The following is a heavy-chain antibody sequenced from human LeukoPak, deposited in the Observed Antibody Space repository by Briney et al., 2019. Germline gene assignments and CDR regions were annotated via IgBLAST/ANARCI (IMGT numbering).Heavy chain of an antibody. Sequence: GASVKVSCKASGYTFTSYGISWVRQAPGQGLEWMGWISAYNGNTNYAQKLQGRVTMTTDTSTSTAYMELRSLRSDDTAVYYCARDLFRLPFYYGMDVWGQGTTVTVSS. CDR3: ARDLFRLPFYYGMDV. V-gene: IGHV1-18*01. CDR1: GYTFTSYG. CDR2: ISAYNGNT. D-gene: IGHD3-3*01. J-gene: IGHJ6*02.